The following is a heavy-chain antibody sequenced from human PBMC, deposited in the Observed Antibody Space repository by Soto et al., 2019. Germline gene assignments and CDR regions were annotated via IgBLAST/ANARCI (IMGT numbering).Heavy chain of an antibody. CDR1: GFTFSNYA. V-gene: IGHV3-23*01. Sequence: GGSLRLSCAASGFTFSNYAMSWVRQAPGKGLEWVSSISGSGGSTYYADSVKGRFTISRDNSKNTLFLQMNSPRVDDTAVYYCAKPIVGANYFFEYWGQGTLVTVSS. CDR3: AKPIVGANYFFEY. D-gene: IGHD1-26*01. J-gene: IGHJ4*02. CDR2: ISGSGGST.